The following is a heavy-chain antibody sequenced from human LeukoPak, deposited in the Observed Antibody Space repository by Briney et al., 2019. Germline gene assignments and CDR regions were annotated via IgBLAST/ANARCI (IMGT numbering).Heavy chain of an antibody. J-gene: IGHJ4*02. V-gene: IGHV1-69*13. CDR2: IIPIFGTA. CDR3: ATLPIYYDFWSGYIY. CDR1: GGTFSSYA. D-gene: IGHD3-3*01. Sequence: SVKVSCKASGGTFSSYASSWVRQAPGQGLEWMGGIIPIFGTANYAQKFQGRVTITADESTSTAYMELSSLRSEDTAVYYCATLPIYYDFWSGYIYWGQGTLVTVSS.